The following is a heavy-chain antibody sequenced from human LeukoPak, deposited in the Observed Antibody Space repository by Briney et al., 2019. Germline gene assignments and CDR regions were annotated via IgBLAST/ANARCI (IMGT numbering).Heavy chain of an antibody. CDR2: ISYDGSNK. CDR3: ARDILLSYYFDY. V-gene: IGHV3-30-3*01. D-gene: IGHD2/OR15-2a*01. Sequence: GRSLRLSCAASGFTFSSYAMHWVRQAPGKGLEWVAVISYDGSNKYYADSVKGRFTISRDNSKNTLYLQMNSLRAVDTAVYYCARDILLSYYFDYWGQGTLVTVSS. J-gene: IGHJ4*02. CDR1: GFTFSSYA.